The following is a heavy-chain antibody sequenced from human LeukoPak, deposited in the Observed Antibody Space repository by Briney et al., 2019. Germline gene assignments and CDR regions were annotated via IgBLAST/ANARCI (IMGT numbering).Heavy chain of an antibody. V-gene: IGHV1-69*13. J-gene: IGHJ4*02. CDR2: IIPIFGTA. CDR1: GGSFSSYG. CDR3: ARGHWMVATDY. Sequence: ASVKVSCKASGGSFSSYGINWVRQAPGQGLEWMGGIIPIFGTANYAQRFQGRVTITADESTSTAYMELSSLRSEDTAVYYCARGHWMVATDYWGQGTLVTVSS. D-gene: IGHD5-12*01.